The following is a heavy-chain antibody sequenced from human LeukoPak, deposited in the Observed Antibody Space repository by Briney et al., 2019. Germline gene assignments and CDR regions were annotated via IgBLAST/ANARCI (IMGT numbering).Heavy chain of an antibody. J-gene: IGHJ3*02. CDR2: ISSSGSTI. CDR3: AATNWGYAFDI. CDR1: GFTFSSYE. Sequence: GGSLRLSCAASGFTFSSYEMNWVRQAPGKGLEWVSYISSSGSTIYHADSVKGRFTISRDNAKNSLYLQMNSLRAEDTAVYYCAATNWGYAFDIWGQGAMVTVSS. V-gene: IGHV3-48*03. D-gene: IGHD7-27*01.